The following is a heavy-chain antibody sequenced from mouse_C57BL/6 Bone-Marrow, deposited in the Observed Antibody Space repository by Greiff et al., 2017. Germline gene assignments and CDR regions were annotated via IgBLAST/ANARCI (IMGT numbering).Heavy chain of an antibody. V-gene: IGHV1-81*01. J-gene: IGHJ4*01. CDR1: GYTFTSYG. CDR3: ARWGLRRPYAMDY. Sequence: QVQLQQSGAELVRPGASVKLSCKASGYTFTSYGISWVKQRTGQGLEWIGENYPRSGNTYYNEKFKGRDPMTADKSSRTAYMELRSLTSEDSAVYFCARWGLRRPYAMDYWGQGTSVTVSS. CDR2: NYPRSGNT. D-gene: IGHD2-2*01.